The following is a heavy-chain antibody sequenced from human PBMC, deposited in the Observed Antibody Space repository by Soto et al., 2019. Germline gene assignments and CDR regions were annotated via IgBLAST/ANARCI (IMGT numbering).Heavy chain of an antibody. J-gene: IGHJ4*02. D-gene: IGHD5-12*01. Sequence: QVQLQESGPGLVKPSGTLSLTCAVSSGSISSNNWWSWVRQPPGKGLEWIGEIHHSGGTNYNPSHKSRVTISVDNSKNQFSLILSSVTAADTALYYCARNRLLGYDFDYWGQGTLVTVSS. CDR1: SGSISSNNW. V-gene: IGHV4-4*02. CDR3: ARNRLLGYDFDY. CDR2: IHHSGGT.